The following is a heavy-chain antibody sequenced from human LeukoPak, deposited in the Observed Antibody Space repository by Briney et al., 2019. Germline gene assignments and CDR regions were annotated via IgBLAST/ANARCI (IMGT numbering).Heavy chain of an antibody. CDR3: AKGDFYGSGRDYYYYMDV. J-gene: IGHJ6*03. Sequence: GGSLRLSCAASGFTFSRYGMSWVRQAPGKGLEWVSAISGSGGRTYYADSVKGRFTISRDNSKNTLYLQMNSLSAEDTAVYNCAKGDFYGSGRDYYYYMDVWGKGTTVTISS. D-gene: IGHD3-10*01. CDR1: GFTFSRYG. CDR2: ISGSGGRT. V-gene: IGHV3-23*01.